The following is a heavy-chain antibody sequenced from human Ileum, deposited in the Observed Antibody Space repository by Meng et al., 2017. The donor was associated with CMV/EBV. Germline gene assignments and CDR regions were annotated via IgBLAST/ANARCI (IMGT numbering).Heavy chain of an antibody. J-gene: IGHJ4*02. V-gene: IGHV1-2*02. CDR2: IRSDGSAT. CDR3: VRSSGWSLFDY. CDR1: GYPFSDYY. D-gene: IGHD6-19*01. Sequence: QVTLIQLGAGVKEPGASVKVSCKTSGYPFSDYYMHWVRQAPGQGLEWMGWIRSDGSATNYAQKLRDRVTMTRDASVSTAYMELSGLTSDDTAVYFCVRSSGWSLFDYWGPGALVTVSS.